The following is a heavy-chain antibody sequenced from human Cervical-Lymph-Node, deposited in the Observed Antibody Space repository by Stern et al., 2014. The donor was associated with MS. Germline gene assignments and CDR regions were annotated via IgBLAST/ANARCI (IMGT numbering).Heavy chain of an antibody. CDR3: ARKTGGFDR. V-gene: IGHV5-51*04. CDR2: IYPGDSDP. J-gene: IGHJ4*02. D-gene: IGHD3-10*01. Sequence: EVQLVESGAEVKKPGESLRISCKGSGYGFTDYWIGWVRQVPGRGLEWMGTIYPGDSDPRYSPSSQGQVPISAAQPIPTASLQWRSLKASDTAIYYCARKTGGFDRWGQGTLVTVSS. CDR1: GYGFTDYW.